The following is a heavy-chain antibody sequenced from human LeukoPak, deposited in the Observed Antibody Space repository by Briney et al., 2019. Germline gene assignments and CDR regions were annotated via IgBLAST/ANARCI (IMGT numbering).Heavy chain of an antibody. V-gene: IGHV4-61*01. CDR3: ARALNYYDFWSGTLPNWFDP. CDR1: GGSVSSGSYY. Sequence: SETLSLTCTVSGGSVSSGSYYWSWIRQPPGKGLEWIGYIYYSGSTNYNPSLKSRVTISVDTSKNQFSLKLSSVTAADTAVYYCARALNYYDFWSGTLPNWFDPWGQGTLVTVSS. CDR2: IYYSGST. J-gene: IGHJ5*02. D-gene: IGHD3-3*01.